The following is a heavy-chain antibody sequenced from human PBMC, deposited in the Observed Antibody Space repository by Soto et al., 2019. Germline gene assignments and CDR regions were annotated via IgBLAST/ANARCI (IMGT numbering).Heavy chain of an antibody. CDR1: GYTFTSYG. V-gene: IGHV1-18*01. CDR3: ARVSSVAGTFYFQH. CDR2: ISAYNGNT. D-gene: IGHD6-19*01. J-gene: IGHJ1*01. Sequence: GASVKVSCKASGYTFTSYGISWVRQAPGQGLEWMGWISAYNGNTNYAQKLQGRVTMTTDTSTSTAYMELRSLRSDDTAVYYCARVSSVAGTFYFQHWGQGTLVTVSS.